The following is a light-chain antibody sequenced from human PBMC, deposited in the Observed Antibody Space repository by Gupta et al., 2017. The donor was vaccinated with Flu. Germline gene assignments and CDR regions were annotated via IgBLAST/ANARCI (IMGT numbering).Light chain of an antibody. CDR2: EDR. J-gene: IGLJ3*02. CDR3: YSSDTSGNHRV. V-gene: IGLV3-10*01. Sequence: GQTTSITCSGDALAKKYAYWYQQKSGQAPVLIIYEDRKRPSGIPERFSGSSSGTIATLTISGAQGEDEADYYCYSSDTSGNHRVFGGGTKLTVL. CDR1: ALAKKY.